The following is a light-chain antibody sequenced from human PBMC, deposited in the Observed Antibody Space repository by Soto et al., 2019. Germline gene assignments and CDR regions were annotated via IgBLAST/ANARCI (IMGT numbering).Light chain of an antibody. CDR3: CSYAGSYTYV. CDR1: SSDVGGFNY. V-gene: IGLV2-11*01. J-gene: IGLJ1*01. CDR2: DVT. Sequence: QSVLTPPRPVSWSPGQSVTISCTGTSSDVGGFNYVSWYQQHPGKAPKLMIYDVTKRPSGVPDRFSGSKSGNTASLTISGLQAEDEADYFCCSYAGSYTYVFGTGTKVTVL.